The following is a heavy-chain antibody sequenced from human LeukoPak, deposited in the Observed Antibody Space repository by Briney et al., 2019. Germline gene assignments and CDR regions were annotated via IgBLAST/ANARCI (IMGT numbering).Heavy chain of an antibody. CDR3: ARMAALSFNF. Sequence: GASVKVSCKASGYTFSGYYLHWVRQAPGQGLEWMGWINPDNGDTSYAQKFQGRVSMTRDTSISTAYMELSRLTSDDTALYFCARMAALSFNFWGQGALVTVSS. D-gene: IGHD5-24*01. CDR2: INPDNGDT. J-gene: IGHJ4*02. V-gene: IGHV1-2*02. CDR1: GYTFSGYY.